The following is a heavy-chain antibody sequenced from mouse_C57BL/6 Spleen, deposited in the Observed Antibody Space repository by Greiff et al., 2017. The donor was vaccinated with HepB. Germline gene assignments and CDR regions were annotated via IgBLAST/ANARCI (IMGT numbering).Heavy chain of an antibody. CDR3: ARDQLRSYWYFDV. D-gene: IGHD1-1*01. Sequence: DVHLVESEGGLVQPGSSMKLSCTASGFTFSDYYMAWVRQVPEKGLEWVANINYDGSSTYYLDSLKSRFIISRDNAKSILYLQMSSLKSEDTATYYCARDQLRSYWYFDVWGTGTTVTVSS. CDR1: GFTFSDYY. J-gene: IGHJ1*03. CDR2: INYDGSST. V-gene: IGHV5-16*01.